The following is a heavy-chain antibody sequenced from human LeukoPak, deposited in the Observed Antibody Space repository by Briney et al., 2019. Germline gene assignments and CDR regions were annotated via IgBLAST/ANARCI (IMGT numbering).Heavy chain of an antibody. V-gene: IGHV3-23*01. CDR3: ARHGANYYYYYMDV. D-gene: IGHD3-16*01. CDR2: ISGSSST. Sequence: GGSLRLSCAASGFTFSSYSMNWVRQAPGKGLEWVSSISGSSSTYYAASVKGRFTISRDNSKNTLYLQMNSLRAEDTAVYYCARHGANYYYYYMDVWGKGTTVTVSS. J-gene: IGHJ6*03. CDR1: GFTFSSYS.